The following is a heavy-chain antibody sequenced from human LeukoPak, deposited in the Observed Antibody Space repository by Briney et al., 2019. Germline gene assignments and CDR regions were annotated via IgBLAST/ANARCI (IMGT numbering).Heavy chain of an antibody. J-gene: IGHJ4*02. CDR2: INPNSGGT. CDR1: GYTFTGYY. CDR3: ASRPDQHLLYYFDY. D-gene: IGHD2-15*01. V-gene: IGHV1-2*02. Sequence: ASVKVSCKASGYTFTGYYMHWVRQAPGQGLEWMGWINPNSGGTKYAQKFQGRVTMTSDASISTAYMELSSLRSDDTAVYYCASRPDQHLLYYFDYWGQGALLTVSS.